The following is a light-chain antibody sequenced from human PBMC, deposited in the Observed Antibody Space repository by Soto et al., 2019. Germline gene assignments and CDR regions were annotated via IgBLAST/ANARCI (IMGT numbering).Light chain of an antibody. V-gene: IGLV1-44*01. CDR3: AAWDDSLNGHVV. CDR2: NNN. CDR1: SSNIGRNT. J-gene: IGLJ2*01. Sequence: QLVLTQSPSASGTPGQRVTISCSGSSSNIGRNTVNWYQQLPGTAPKLLIYNNNQRPSGVPDRFSGSKSGTSASLAISGLQSEDEATYYCAAWDDSLNGHVVFGGGTKLTVL.